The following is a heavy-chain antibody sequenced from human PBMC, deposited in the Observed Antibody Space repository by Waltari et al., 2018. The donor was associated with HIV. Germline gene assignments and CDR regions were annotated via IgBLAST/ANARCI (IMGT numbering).Heavy chain of an antibody. J-gene: IGHJ4*02. Sequence: EVQLLESGGGLAQPGGSLRLSCAASGFTFSRYAMSWVRQAPGKGLEWVSAISGSGGSTYYADSVKGRFTISRDNSKNTLYLQMNSLRAEDTAVYYCVKESRYSSGKREIYWGQGTLVTVSS. CDR2: ISGSGGST. D-gene: IGHD6-19*01. CDR1: GFTFSRYA. CDR3: VKESRYSSGKREIY. V-gene: IGHV3-23*01.